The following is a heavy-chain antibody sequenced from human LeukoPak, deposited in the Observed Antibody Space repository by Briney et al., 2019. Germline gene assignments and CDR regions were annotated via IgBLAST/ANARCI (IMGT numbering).Heavy chain of an antibody. D-gene: IGHD3-10*01. V-gene: IGHV4-34*01. CDR3: AKGLRQIWFGELNDAFDI. CDR1: GGAFRDHQ. J-gene: IGHJ3*02. Sequence: PSETLSLTCAVYGGAFRDHQWSWIRQPPGKGLEWIGDVERRGYTNYNPSLRGQLTMSVDASKNQISLRLTSVTAADTAVYYCAKGLRQIWFGELNDAFDIWGQGTMVHVSS. CDR2: VERRGYT.